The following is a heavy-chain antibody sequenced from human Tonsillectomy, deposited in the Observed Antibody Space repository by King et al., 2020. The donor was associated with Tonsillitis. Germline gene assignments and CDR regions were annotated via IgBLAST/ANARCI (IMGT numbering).Heavy chain of an antibody. CDR1: GASISSGTYY. J-gene: IGHJ2*01. V-gene: IGHV4-61*02. CDR3: VRQYTNSWYWNWYFDL. D-gene: IGHD1-1*01. CDR2: IYASGGT. Sequence: LQLQESGPGLVKPAQTVSLTCTVSGASISSGTYYWTWVRQPAGKGLEWIGRIYASGGTDYNPSLKSRVSMSVDTSKNHFSVKLTSVTAADTAVYYCVRQYTNSWYWNWYFDLWGRGTLVTVSP.